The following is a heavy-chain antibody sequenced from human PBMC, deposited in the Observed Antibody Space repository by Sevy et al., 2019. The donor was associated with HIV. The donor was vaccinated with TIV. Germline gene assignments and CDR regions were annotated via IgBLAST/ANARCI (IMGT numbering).Heavy chain of an antibody. CDR2: LSGSGDNA. V-gene: IGHV3-23*01. D-gene: IGHD5-18*01. CDR3: AKDIAGAYTYGYDSANFDY. Sequence: GCSLRLSCAASGFTFRNYALGWVRQAPGKGLEWVSALSGSGDNAYYADSVKGRFTISRDNSKNTLNLQMKSLRAEDTAMYYCAKDIAGAYTYGYDSANFDYWGQGTLVTVSS. CDR1: GFTFRNYA. J-gene: IGHJ4*02.